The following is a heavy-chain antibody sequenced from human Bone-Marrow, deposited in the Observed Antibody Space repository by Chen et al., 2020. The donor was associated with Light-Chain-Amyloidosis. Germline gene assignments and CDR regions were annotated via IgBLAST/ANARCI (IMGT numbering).Heavy chain of an antibody. V-gene: IGHV3-23*01. Sequence: EVQLLESGGGLVQPGGSLRLSCGASGFTFSSYAMSWVRQAPGKGLEWVSAISGSGGSTYYADSVRGRFTISRDNSKNTLYLQMNSLKAEDTAVYYCAKGQSDYGGLDIDFDYWGQGTLVTVSS. J-gene: IGHJ4*02. CDR3: AKGQSDYGGLDIDFDY. CDR2: ISGSGGST. CDR1: GFTFSSYA. D-gene: IGHD4-17*01.